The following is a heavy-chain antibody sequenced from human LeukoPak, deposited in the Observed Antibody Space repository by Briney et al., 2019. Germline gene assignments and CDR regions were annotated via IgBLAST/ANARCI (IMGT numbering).Heavy chain of an antibody. CDR3: AKDPYYGSGSYYDY. D-gene: IGHD3-10*01. CDR2: ISGSGGST. V-gene: IGHV3-23*01. J-gene: IGHJ4*02. CDR1: GFTFSSYA. Sequence: PGGSLRRSCAASGFTFSSYAMSWVRQAPGKGLEWVSAISGSGGSTYYADSVKGRFTISRDNSKNTLYLQMNSLRAEDTAVYYCAKDPYYGSGSYYDYWGQGTLVTVSS.